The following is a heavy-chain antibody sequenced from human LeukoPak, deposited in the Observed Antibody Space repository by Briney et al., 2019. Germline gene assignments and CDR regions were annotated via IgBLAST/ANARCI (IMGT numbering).Heavy chain of an antibody. CDR1: GFSLSTSGVG. J-gene: IGHJ4*02. CDR3: AHRRGYYDSSGYDYFDY. V-gene: IGHV2-5*01. D-gene: IGHD3-22*01. CDR2: IYWNDDK. Sequence: ESGPALVKPTQTLTLTCTFSGFSLSTSGVGVGWIRQPPGKALEWLALIYWNDDKRHSPSLKSRLTITKDTSKNQVVLTMTNMDPVDTATYYCAHRRGYYDSSGYDYFDYWGQGTLVTVSS.